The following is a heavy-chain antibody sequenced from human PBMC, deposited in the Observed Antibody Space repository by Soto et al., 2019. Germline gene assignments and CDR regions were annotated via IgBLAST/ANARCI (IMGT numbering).Heavy chain of an antibody. CDR3: ARGTLIRSNNWHNWFDP. CDR2: INPNSGGT. CDR1: GYTFTGYY. D-gene: IGHD3-3*01. V-gene: IGHV1-2*02. J-gene: IGHJ5*02. Sequence: VASVKVSCKASGYTFTGYYMHWVRQAPGQGLEWMGWINPNSGGTNYAQKFQGRVTMTRDTSISTAYMELSRLRSDDTAVYYCARGTLIRSNNWHNWFDPWGQGTLVTVSS.